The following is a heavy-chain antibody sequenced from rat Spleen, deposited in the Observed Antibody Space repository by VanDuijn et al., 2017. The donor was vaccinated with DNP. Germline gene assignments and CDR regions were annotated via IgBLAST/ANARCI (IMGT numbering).Heavy chain of an antibody. J-gene: IGHJ2*01. D-gene: IGHD1-9*01. V-gene: IGHV5-22*01. CDR2: LSYDGSST. Sequence: EVQLVESGGGLVQPGRSLKLSCAASGFTFSDSFVAWARQAPKKGLEWVASLSYDGSSTYYGDSVKGRFSISRDNTKSTLYLQMNRLRSEDTATYYCVRSTTGIRGYYFDYWGQGVTVTVSS. CDR1: GFTFSDSF. CDR3: VRSTTGIRGYYFDY.